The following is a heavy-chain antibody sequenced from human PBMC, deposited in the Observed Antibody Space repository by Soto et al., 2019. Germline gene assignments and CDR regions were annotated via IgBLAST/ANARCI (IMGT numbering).Heavy chain of an antibody. Sequence: QVQLVQSGAEVKKPGASVKVSCKASGYTFTSYYMHWVRQAPGQGLEWMGIINPSGGSTSYAQKFPGRVTMTRDTSTSTVYMELSSLGSEDTAVYYCARAGGCSSTSCYYYYYYGMDVWGQGTTVTVSS. CDR2: INPSGGST. CDR1: GYTFTSYY. CDR3: ARAGGCSSTSCYYYYYYGMDV. V-gene: IGHV1-46*01. D-gene: IGHD2-2*01. J-gene: IGHJ6*02.